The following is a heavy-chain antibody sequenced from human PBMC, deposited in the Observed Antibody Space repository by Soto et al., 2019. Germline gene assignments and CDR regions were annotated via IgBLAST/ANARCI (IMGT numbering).Heavy chain of an antibody. V-gene: IGHV3-11*03. Sequence: PGGSLRLSCAASGFTFSDYYMSWIRQAPGKGLEWVSYISSSSSYTNYADSVKGRFTISRDNAKNSLYLQMNSLRAADTAVYYCARLGAYYQSLDPWGPGTLVTVSS. CDR3: ARLGAYYQSLDP. CDR1: GFTFSDYY. CDR2: ISSSSSYT. J-gene: IGHJ5*02. D-gene: IGHD2-21*01.